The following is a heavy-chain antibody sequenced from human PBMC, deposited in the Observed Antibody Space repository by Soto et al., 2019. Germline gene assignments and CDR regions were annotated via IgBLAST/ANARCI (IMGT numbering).Heavy chain of an antibody. J-gene: IGHJ6*02. D-gene: IGHD4-17*01. CDR3: ASLLRSGDYYYYYGMDA. CDR2: IYYSGST. V-gene: IGHV4-31*03. CDR1: GGSISSGGYY. Sequence: SETLSLTCTVSGGSISSGGYYWSWIRQHPGKGLEWIGYIYYSGSTYYNPSLKSRVTISVDTSKNQFSLKLSSVTAADTAVYYCASLLRSGDYYYYYGMDAWGQGTTVTVSS.